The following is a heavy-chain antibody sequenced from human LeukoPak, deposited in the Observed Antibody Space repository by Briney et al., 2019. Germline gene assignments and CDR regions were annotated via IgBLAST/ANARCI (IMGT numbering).Heavy chain of an antibody. CDR2: VSKSGNT. V-gene: IGHV4-59*01. J-gene: IGHJ3*02. CDR3: ARARYVNSFYAFDI. Sequence: PSETLSLTCTVSGGSISSYYWSWIRRPRGKGLEGIGYVSKSGNTNYSPSLKSRVTIFGDTSKNQFFLKLSSVTAADTAMYYCARARYVNSFYAFDIWGQGTLVTVSS. CDR1: GGSISSYY. D-gene: IGHD3-9*01.